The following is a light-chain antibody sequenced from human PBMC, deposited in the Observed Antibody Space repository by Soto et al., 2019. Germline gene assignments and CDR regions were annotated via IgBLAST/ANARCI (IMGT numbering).Light chain of an antibody. V-gene: IGKV1-8*01. CDR3: QQYYSYPPYP. CDR2: AAS. Sequence: AIRMTQSPSSFSASTGDRVTITCRASQGISSYLAWYQQKPGKAPKLLIYAASTLQSGVPSRFSGSGSGTDFPLTISFLQSENFGTYYCQQYYSYPPYPFGQGTKLEIK. CDR1: QGISSY. J-gene: IGKJ2*01.